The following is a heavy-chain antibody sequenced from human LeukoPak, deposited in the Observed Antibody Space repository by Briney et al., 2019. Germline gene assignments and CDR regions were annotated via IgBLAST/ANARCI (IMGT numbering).Heavy chain of an antibody. Sequence: GGSLRLSCEGSGFTFSSYAMSWVRQAPGKGLEWVSGFSDSGSSTYYADSVKGRFTISRDNSKNTLYLEMNSLRAEDTAVYYCAKVRGSSGWEYYFDCWGQGTLVTVSS. CDR3: AKVRGSSGWEYYFDC. CDR2: FSDSGSST. CDR1: GFTFSSYA. J-gene: IGHJ4*02. D-gene: IGHD6-19*01. V-gene: IGHV3-23*01.